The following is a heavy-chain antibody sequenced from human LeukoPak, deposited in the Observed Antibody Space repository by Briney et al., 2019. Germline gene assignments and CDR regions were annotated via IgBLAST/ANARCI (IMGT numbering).Heavy chain of an antibody. D-gene: IGHD1-26*01. J-gene: IGHJ3*02. CDR3: ARVNSGSYFVAFDI. CDR1: GYTFTSYY. CDR2: IIPIFGTA. V-gene: IGHV1-69*06. Sequence: ASVKVSCKASGYTFTSYYMHWVRQAPGQGLEWMGGIIPIFGTANYAQKFQGRVTITADKSTSTAYMELSSLRSEDTAVYYCARVNSGSYFVAFDIWGQGTMVTVSS.